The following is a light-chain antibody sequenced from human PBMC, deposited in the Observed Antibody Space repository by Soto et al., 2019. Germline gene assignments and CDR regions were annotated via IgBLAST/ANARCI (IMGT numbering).Light chain of an antibody. V-gene: IGKV3-11*01. CDR3: QQYDSSRWT. Sequence: EILLTQSPSTLSASPGERATLSCRASQSVRRYLAWYRQKPGQAPRLLIYDASNRATGIPARFSGSGSGTDFTLTISSLEPEDFAVYYCQQYDSSRWTFGQGTKVDIK. CDR2: DAS. J-gene: IGKJ1*01. CDR1: QSVRRY.